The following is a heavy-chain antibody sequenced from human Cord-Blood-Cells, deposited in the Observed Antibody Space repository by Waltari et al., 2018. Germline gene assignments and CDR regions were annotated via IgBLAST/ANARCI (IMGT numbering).Heavy chain of an antibody. CDR2: INPSCGST. D-gene: IGHD3-16*01. Sequence: QVQLVQSGAEVKKPGASVKVSCKASGYTFTSYYMHWVRPAPGQGLESMGIINPSCGSTSYAQKFQGRVTMTRDTSTSTVYMELSSLRSEDTAVYYCARVEDGASDAFDIWGQGTMVTVSS. V-gene: IGHV1-46*01. CDR3: ARVEDGASDAFDI. J-gene: IGHJ3*02. CDR1: GYTFTSYY.